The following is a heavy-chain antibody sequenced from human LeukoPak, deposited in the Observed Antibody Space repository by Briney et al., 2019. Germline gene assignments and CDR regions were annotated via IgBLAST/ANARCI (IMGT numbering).Heavy chain of an antibody. CDR3: ARGRRLQTYCSSTSCRPFDP. CDR1: GGSFSGYY. J-gene: IGHJ5*02. D-gene: IGHD2-2*01. V-gene: IGHV4-34*01. Sequence: SETLSLTCAVYGGSFSGYYWSWIRQPPGKGLEGIGEINHSGSTNYNPSLKSRGTISVDTSKNQFSLKLSSVTAADTAVYSCARGRRLQTYCSSTSCRPFDPWGQGTLVTVSS. CDR2: INHSGST.